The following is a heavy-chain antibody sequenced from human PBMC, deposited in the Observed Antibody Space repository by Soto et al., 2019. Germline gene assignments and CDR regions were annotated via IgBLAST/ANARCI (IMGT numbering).Heavy chain of an antibody. CDR1: GGTSVGHG. CDR2: INHSGNI. CDR3: ASGGKVFDL. Sequence: AVYGGTSVGHGCHWIRQPPGKGLEVIGEINHSGNINYNPSLKSRVTISIDTSKNQFPLTLKSVTAAYTAVDDCASGGKVFDLLGKRVLV. J-gene: IGHJ5*02. V-gene: IGHV4-34*01.